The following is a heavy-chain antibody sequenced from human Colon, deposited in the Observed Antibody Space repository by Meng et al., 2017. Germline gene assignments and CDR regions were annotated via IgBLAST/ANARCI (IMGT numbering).Heavy chain of an antibody. D-gene: IGHD4/OR15-4a*01. V-gene: IGHV5-51*01. Sequence: GESLKISCQTSGYSFTSYWIGWVRQEPGKGLEWMGIIFPGKSNIIYSPSVQGQVTISADNSISTAYLQWSSLKASDTAIYYGARPSTMAGGFDFWGQGTLVTVSS. CDR2: IFPGKSNI. CDR1: GYSFTSYW. J-gene: IGHJ4*02. CDR3: ARPSTMAGGFDF.